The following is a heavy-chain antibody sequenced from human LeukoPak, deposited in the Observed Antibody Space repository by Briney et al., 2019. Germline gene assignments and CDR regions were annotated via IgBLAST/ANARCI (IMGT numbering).Heavy chain of an antibody. J-gene: IGHJ5*02. CDR2: INHSGST. CDR1: GGSFSGYY. Sequence: PSETLSLTCAVYGGSFSGYYWSWIRQPPGKGLEWIGEINHSGSTNYNPSLKSRVTISVDTSKNQFSLKLSSVPAADTAVYYCARGWGYSSGWYVLFDPWGEGTLVTVSS. V-gene: IGHV4-34*01. CDR3: ARGWGYSSGWYVLFDP. D-gene: IGHD6-19*01.